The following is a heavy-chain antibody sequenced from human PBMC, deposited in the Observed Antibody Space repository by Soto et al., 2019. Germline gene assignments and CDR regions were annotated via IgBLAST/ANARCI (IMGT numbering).Heavy chain of an antibody. D-gene: IGHD5-18*01. J-gene: IGHJ6*02. Sequence: ASVKVSCKASGYTFTGYGFSWVRQAPGQGLEWMGWISAYNGNTNYAQKLQGRVTMTTDTSTSTAYMELRSLRSDDTAVYYCAREMNVDTAMVGFRYYYYGMDVWGQGTTVTVSS. CDR3: AREMNVDTAMVGFRYYYYGMDV. CDR2: ISAYNGNT. V-gene: IGHV1-18*01. CDR1: GYTFTGYG.